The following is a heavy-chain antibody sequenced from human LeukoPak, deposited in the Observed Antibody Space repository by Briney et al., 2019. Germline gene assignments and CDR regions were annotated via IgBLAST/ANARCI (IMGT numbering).Heavy chain of an antibody. CDR3: AGSYYGYYFDY. J-gene: IGHJ4*02. V-gene: IGHV3-23*01. CDR2: ISGSGGDT. CDR1: GFTFSSYG. D-gene: IGHD3-10*01. Sequence: PGGSLRLSCAASGFTFSSYGMHWVRQAPGKGLEWVSHISGSGGDTFYADSVKGRFTIFRDNSKDTLYLQMNRLRAEDTAVYYCAGSYYGYYFDYWGPGTLVTVSS.